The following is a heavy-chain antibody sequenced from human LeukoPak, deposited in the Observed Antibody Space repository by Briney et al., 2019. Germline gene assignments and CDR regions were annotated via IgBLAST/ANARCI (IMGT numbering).Heavy chain of an antibody. Sequence: ASVKVSCKASGYTFTTYYMHWVRQVPGQGLEWMGIINPSGSDTIYAQKFQGRVTMTRDTSTSTVDMELSSLRSEDTAVYYCAREGPGTGKYFDYWGQGTLVTVS. V-gene: IGHV1-46*01. D-gene: IGHD1-1*01. CDR2: INPSGSDT. J-gene: IGHJ4*02. CDR1: GYTFTTYY. CDR3: AREGPGTGKYFDY.